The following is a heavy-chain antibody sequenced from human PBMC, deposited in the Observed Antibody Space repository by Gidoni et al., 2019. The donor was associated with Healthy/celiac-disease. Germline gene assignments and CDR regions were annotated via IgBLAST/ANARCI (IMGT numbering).Heavy chain of an antibody. D-gene: IGHD3-16*02. CDR1: GYTFTSYG. Sequence: QVQLVQSGAEVKTPVASVKVSCNASGYTFTSYGISWVRQAPGQGLDWMGWISAYNGNTNYAQKLQGRVTMTTDTSTSTAYMELRSLRSDDTAVYYCARSRLGELSSALADFDYWGQGTLVTVSS. CDR3: ARSRLGELSSALADFDY. J-gene: IGHJ4*02. CDR2: ISAYNGNT. V-gene: IGHV1-18*01.